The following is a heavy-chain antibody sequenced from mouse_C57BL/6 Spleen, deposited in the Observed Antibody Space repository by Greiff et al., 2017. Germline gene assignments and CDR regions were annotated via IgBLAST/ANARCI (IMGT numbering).Heavy chain of an antibody. CDR2: IYPGSGST. V-gene: IGHV1-55*01. Sequence: QVQLQQPGAELVKPGASVKMSCKASGYTFTSYWITWVQQRPGQGLEWIGDIYPGSGSTNYNEKFKSKATLTVDTSSSTDYMQLSSLTSKDSAVYYCARRGYGSSYVDYAVDYWGQGTSVTVSS. J-gene: IGHJ4*01. D-gene: IGHD1-1*01. CDR1: GYTFTSYW. CDR3: ARRGYGSSYVDYAVDY.